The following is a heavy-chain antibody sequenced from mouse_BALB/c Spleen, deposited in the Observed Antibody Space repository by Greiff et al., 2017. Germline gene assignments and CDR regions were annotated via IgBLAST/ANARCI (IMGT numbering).Heavy chain of an antibody. CDR2: ISSGGSYT. CDR3: ASSITTATGAY. CDR1: GFTFSSYG. D-gene: IGHD1-2*01. Sequence: EVQLVESGGDLVKPGGSLKLSCAASGFTFSSYGMSWVRQTPDKRLEWVATISSGGSYTYYPDSVKGRFTISRDNAKNTLYLQMSSLKSEDTAMYYCASSITTATGAYWGQGTLVTVSA. V-gene: IGHV5-6*01. J-gene: IGHJ3*01.